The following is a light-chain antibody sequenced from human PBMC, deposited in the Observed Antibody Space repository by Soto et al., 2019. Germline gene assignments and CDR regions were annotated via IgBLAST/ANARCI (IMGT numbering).Light chain of an antibody. CDR1: QSVSSN. J-gene: IGKJ5*01. V-gene: IGKV3-15*01. CDR2: GAS. Sequence: EIGMTQSAATLSVSPGERATLSCRASQSVSSNLAWYQQKPGQAPRLLIYGASTRATGIPARFSGSGSGTEFTLTISSLQSEDFAVYYCQQYNNWPPIPFGQGTRLEI. CDR3: QQYNNWPPIP.